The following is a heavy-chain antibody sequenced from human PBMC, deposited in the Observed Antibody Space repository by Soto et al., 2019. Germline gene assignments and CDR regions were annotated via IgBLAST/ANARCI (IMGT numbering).Heavy chain of an antibody. Sequence: EVQLVESGGGLVQPGGSLRLSCAASGFSVSNLYMTWVRQAPGKGLEWGSVISSGGRTYYADSVKGRFTISRDNSKNTLYLEMKSLRAGDTAVYYCARDTLGGAYDFCHGGQGTLVTVSS. J-gene: IGHJ4*02. CDR3: ARDTLGGAYDFCH. CDR2: ISSGGRT. D-gene: IGHD3-3*01. V-gene: IGHV3-66*01. CDR1: GFSVSNLY.